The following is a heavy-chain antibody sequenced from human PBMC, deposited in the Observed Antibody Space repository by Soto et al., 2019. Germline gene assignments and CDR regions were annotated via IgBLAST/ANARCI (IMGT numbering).Heavy chain of an antibody. V-gene: IGHV1-18*01. D-gene: IGHD3-10*01. Sequence: QVQLVQPGAEVKKPGASVKVSCKASGYTFTSYGISWVRQAPGQGLEWMGWISAYNGNTNYAQKLQGRVTMTTDTSWSADYMELRCLRSDDTVVYYCSRDWQYYYGSVSLFVIHFDTLGQGILVIDSS. CDR2: ISAYNGNT. J-gene: IGHJ5*02. CDR3: SRDWQYYYGSVSLFVIHFDT. CDR1: GYTFTSYG.